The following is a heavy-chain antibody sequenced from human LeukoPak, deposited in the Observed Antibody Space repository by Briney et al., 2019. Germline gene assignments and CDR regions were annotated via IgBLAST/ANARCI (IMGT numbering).Heavy chain of an antibody. V-gene: IGHV3-53*01. CDR3: ARKGSQWDLLVDH. Sequence: PGGSLRLSCAASGFTVSSNYMSWVRQAPGKGLEWVSVIYSGGSTYYADSVKGRFTISRDNAKNSLFLQMNSLRADDTAFYYCARKGSQWDLLVDHWGQGTLVTVSS. CDR2: IYSGGST. D-gene: IGHD1-26*01. J-gene: IGHJ4*02. CDR1: GFTVSSNY.